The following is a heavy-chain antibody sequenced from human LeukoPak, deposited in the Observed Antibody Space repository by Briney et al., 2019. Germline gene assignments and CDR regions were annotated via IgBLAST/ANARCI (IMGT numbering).Heavy chain of an antibody. J-gene: IGHJ4*02. V-gene: IGHV3-33*08. CDR1: GFTFSSYA. CDR2: IWYDGSNK. Sequence: GGSLRLSCAASGFTFSSYAVHWVRQAPGKGLEWVAVIWYDGSNKYYADSVKGRFTISRDNSKNTLYLQMNSLRAEDTAVYYCARDSWSLDYWGQGTLVTVSS. D-gene: IGHD6-13*01. CDR3: ARDSWSLDY.